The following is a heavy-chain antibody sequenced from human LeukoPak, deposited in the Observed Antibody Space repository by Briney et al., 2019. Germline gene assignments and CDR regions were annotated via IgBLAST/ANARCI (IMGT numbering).Heavy chain of an antibody. CDR1: GYTFTGYY. V-gene: IGHV1-2*02. Sequence: GASVKVSCKASGYTFTGYYMHWVRQAPGQGLEWMGWINPNSGGTNYAQKFQGRVTMTRDTSISTAYMELSRPRSDDTAVYYCARVEVRGWSQNKPFDYWGQGTLVTVSS. D-gene: IGHD2-15*01. CDR3: ARVEVRGWSQNKPFDY. J-gene: IGHJ4*02. CDR2: INPNSGGT.